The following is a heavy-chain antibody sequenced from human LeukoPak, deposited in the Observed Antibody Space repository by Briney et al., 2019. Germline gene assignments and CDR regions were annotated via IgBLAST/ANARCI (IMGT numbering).Heavy chain of an antibody. J-gene: IGHJ4*02. CDR1: GGSISDYY. Sequence: SETLSLTCTVSGGSISDYYWSWIRQPAGKGLEWIGCFHTSGSTNYNPSLESRVTISVDTSKNQFSLKLSSVTAADTAVYYCARTGMPHYFDYWGQGTLVTVSS. D-gene: IGHD3-10*01. CDR2: FHTSGST. CDR3: ARTGMPHYFDY. V-gene: IGHV4-4*08.